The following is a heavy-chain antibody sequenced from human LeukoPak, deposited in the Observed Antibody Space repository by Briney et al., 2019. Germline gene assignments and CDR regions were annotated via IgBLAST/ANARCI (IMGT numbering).Heavy chain of an antibody. Sequence: GGSLRLSCAASGFTFDDYAMHWVRQAPGKGLEWVSGISWNSGSIGYADSVKGRFTISRDNAKNSLYLQMNSLRAEDTAVYYCAREGRRFYYYGMDVWGQGTTVTVSS. V-gene: IGHV3-9*01. D-gene: IGHD5-24*01. CDR2: ISWNSGSI. J-gene: IGHJ6*02. CDR3: AREGRRFYYYGMDV. CDR1: GFTFDDYA.